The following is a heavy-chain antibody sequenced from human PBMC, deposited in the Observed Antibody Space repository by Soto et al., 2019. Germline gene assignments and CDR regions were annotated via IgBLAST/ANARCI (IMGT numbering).Heavy chain of an antibody. V-gene: IGHV4-59*08. D-gene: IGHD6-6*01. CDR3: ARRDSSSDFDY. J-gene: IGHJ4*02. CDR2: ISYSGSS. CDR1: GVSIRSHY. Sequence: PSETLSLTCTVSGVSIRSHYWSWIRQPPGKGLEWIGYISYSGSSTYNPSLKNRVTISSDTSENQFSLKLSSVTAADTAVYYCARRDSSSDFDYWGQGTLVTVSS.